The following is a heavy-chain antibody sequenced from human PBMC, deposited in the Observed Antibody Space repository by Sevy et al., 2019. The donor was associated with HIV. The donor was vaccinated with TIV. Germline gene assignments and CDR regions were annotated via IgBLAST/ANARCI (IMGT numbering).Heavy chain of an antibody. Sequence: ASVKVSCKASGYTVTSYDINWVRQATGQGLEWMGWMNPNSGNTGYAQKFQGRVTMTRNTSISTAYMELSSLRSEDTAVYYCTRTEPGIAAYGMDVWGQGTTVTVSS. J-gene: IGHJ6*02. CDR1: GYTVTSYD. CDR2: MNPNSGNT. D-gene: IGHD6-13*01. CDR3: TRTEPGIAAYGMDV. V-gene: IGHV1-8*01.